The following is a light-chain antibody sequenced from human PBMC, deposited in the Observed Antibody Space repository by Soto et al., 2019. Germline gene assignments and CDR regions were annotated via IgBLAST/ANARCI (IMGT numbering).Light chain of an antibody. CDR3: SSYTSSSTRV. Sequence: QSALTQPASVSGSPGQSITISCTGTSSDVGDYNYVSWYQQHPGKAPKLMIFDVSNRPSGVSNRFSGSKSGNTASLTISVLQAEDEADYYCSSYTSSSTRVFGTGTKVTVL. CDR1: SSDVGDYNY. V-gene: IGLV2-14*01. CDR2: DVS. J-gene: IGLJ1*01.